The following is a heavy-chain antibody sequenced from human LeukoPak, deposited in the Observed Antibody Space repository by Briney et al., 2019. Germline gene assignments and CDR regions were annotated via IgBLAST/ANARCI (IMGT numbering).Heavy chain of an antibody. CDR3: ARGRRGAAGRCHFDY. D-gene: IGHD6-13*01. Sequence: PSETLSLTCAVYGGSFSGYYWSWIRQPPGKGLEWIGEINHSGSTNYNPSLKSRVTISVDTSKNQFSLKLSSVTAADTAVYYCARGRRGAAGRCHFDYWGQGTLVTVSS. V-gene: IGHV4-34*01. CDR2: INHSGST. J-gene: IGHJ4*02. CDR1: GGSFSGYY.